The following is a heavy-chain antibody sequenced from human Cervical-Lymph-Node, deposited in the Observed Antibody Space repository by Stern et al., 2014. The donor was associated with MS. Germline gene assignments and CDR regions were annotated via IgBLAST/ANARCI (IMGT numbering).Heavy chain of an antibody. D-gene: IGHD3-22*01. J-gene: IGHJ5*02. V-gene: IGHV4-61*02. CDR2: IYTSGST. Sequence: QVQLQESGPGLVKPSQTLSLTCTVSGGSISSGSYYWSWIRQPAGKGLEWIGCIYTSGSTNYNPSLKRRVNISVDTFKYTFSPKLSSVTAADTAVYYCARAPYYYDSSGYYTPAWFDPWGQGTLVTVSS. CDR1: GGSISSGSYY. CDR3: ARAPYYYDSSGYYTPAWFDP.